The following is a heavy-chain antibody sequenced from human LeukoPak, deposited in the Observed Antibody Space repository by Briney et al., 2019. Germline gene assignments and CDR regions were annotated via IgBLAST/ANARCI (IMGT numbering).Heavy chain of an antibody. CDR1: GGSFSGYY. V-gene: IGHV4-34*01. CDR2: INQSGST. J-gene: IGHJ3*02. Sequence: PSETLSLTCAVYGGSFSGYYWSWIRQPPGKGLEWIGEINQSGSTSYNPSLKSRVTISVDTSKNQFSLQLASVTAADTAVYYCATIQRDHAFDIWGQGTMVTVSS. CDR3: ATIQRDHAFDI. D-gene: IGHD6-25*01.